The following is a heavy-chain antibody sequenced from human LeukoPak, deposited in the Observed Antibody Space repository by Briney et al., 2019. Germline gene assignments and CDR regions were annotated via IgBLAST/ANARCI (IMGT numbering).Heavy chain of an antibody. V-gene: IGHV3-9*03. CDR1: GFTFSSYG. J-gene: IGHJ4*02. CDR2: ISWNSGSI. Sequence: PGGSLRLSCAASGFTFSSYGMHWVRQAPGKGLEWASGISWNSGSIGYADSVKGRFTISRDNAKNSLYLQMNSLRAEDMALYYCAKGLRFDFWSGPITYWGQGTLVTVSS. D-gene: IGHD3-3*01. CDR3: AKGLRFDFWSGPITY.